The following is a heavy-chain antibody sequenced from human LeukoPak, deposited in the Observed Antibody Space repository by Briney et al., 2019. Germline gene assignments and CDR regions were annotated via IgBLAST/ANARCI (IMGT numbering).Heavy chain of an antibody. Sequence: KSSETLSLTCTVSGASISSYYWSWIRQPPGKGLEWIGYIYSSGTTKYNPSLKSRVTISVDTSWNQFSLKLSSVTAADTAVYYCVRQISYGGNSHFDYWGQGTLVTVSS. CDR1: GASISSYY. D-gene: IGHD4-23*01. J-gene: IGHJ4*02. CDR3: VRQISYGGNSHFDY. CDR2: IYSSGTT. V-gene: IGHV4-59*08.